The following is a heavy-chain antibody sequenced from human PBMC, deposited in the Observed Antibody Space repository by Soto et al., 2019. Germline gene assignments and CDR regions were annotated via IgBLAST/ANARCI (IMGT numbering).Heavy chain of an antibody. V-gene: IGHV1-3*01. CDR3: ARGCSGGICYVFDY. J-gene: IGHJ4*02. CDR2: INAGNGNT. D-gene: IGHD2-15*01. Sequence: ASVKVSCKASGYTFTTYAMHWLRQSPGQRLEWMGWINAGNGNTKYSQKFQGRVTITRDTSASTAYMELSSLRSEDTAVYFCARGCSGGICYVFDYWGQGTLVTVSS. CDR1: GYTFTTYA.